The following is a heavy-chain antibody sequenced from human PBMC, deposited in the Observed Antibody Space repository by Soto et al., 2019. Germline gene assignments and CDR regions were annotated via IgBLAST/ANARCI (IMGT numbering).Heavy chain of an antibody. CDR1: GFTFDDYA. J-gene: IGHJ4*02. D-gene: IGHD3-9*01. CDR3: ANGRYFDWFFDY. Sequence: EVQLVESGGGLVQPGRSLRLSCAASGFTFDDYAMHWVRQAPGKGLEWVSGISWNSGSIGYADSVKGRFTISRDNAKNSLYLQMNSLRAEDTALYYCANGRYFDWFFDYWGQGTLVTASS. V-gene: IGHV3-9*01. CDR2: ISWNSGSI.